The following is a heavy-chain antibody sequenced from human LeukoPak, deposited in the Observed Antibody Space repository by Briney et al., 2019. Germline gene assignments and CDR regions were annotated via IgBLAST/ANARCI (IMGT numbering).Heavy chain of an antibody. CDR2: IYPGDSDT. V-gene: IGHV5-51*01. J-gene: IGHJ4*02. CDR3: ARRYHDYSGYSRQFDY. CDR1: GYSFNTYW. D-gene: IGHD3-22*01. Sequence: GESLKISCEGSGYSFNTYWIGWVRQMPGEGLEWMGIIYPGDSDTSYSPSFQGQVTISADKSISTAYLQWSSLKTSDTAMYYCARRYHDYSGYSRQFDYWGQGTLVTVSS.